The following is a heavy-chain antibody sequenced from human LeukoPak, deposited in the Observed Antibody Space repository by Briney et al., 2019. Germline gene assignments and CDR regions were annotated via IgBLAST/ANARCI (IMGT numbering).Heavy chain of an antibody. Sequence: PSETLSLTCTVSGGSISSYYWSWIRQPPGKGLEWIGYIYYSGSTNYNPSLKSRVTISVDTSKNQFSLKLSSVTAADTAVYYCARRIAVAGTQYFDLWGRGTLVTVSS. V-gene: IGHV4-59*08. CDR3: ARRIAVAGTQYFDL. CDR2: IYYSGST. J-gene: IGHJ2*01. CDR1: GGSISSYY. D-gene: IGHD6-19*01.